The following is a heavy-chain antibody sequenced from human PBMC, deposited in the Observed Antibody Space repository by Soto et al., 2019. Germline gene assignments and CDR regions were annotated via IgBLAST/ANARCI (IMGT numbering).Heavy chain of an antibody. CDR1: GFTFRNCA. Sequence: PGGSLRLSCAASGFTFRNCAMNWFRQAPGRGLEWVSTISNSGSTYYADAVKGRFTISRDISKNTLYLQMSSLRADDTALYYCAKDREGYCSSTSCLYYFASWGQGTQVPVSS. D-gene: IGHD2-2*01. V-gene: IGHV3-23*01. J-gene: IGHJ4*02. CDR3: AKDREGYCSSTSCLYYFAS. CDR2: ISNSGST.